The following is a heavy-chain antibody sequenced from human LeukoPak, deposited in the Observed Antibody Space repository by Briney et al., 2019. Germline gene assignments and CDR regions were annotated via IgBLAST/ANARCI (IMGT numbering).Heavy chain of an antibody. V-gene: IGHV1-8*01. J-gene: IGHJ4*02. D-gene: IGHD3-3*01. Sequence: GASVKVSCKASGYTFTSYDINWVRQATGQGLEWMGWMNPNSGNTGYAQKFQGRVTMTRNTSISTAYMGLSSLRSEDTAVYYCARGSVSRRFLEWVYYFDYWGQGTLVTVSS. CDR2: MNPNSGNT. CDR1: GYTFTSYD. CDR3: ARGSVSRRFLEWVYYFDY.